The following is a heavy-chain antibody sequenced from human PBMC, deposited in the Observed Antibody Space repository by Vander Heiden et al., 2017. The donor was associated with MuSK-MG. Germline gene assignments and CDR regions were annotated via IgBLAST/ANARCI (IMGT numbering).Heavy chain of an antibody. CDR3: ASLQDIVLMRYGAFDI. Sequence: QLQLQESGPGLVKPSETLSLICTVSGGSISSSGYYWGWIRQPPGKGLECIGSVYYSGSTYYNPSLKSRVTISVDTSKNQFSLKMTSVTAADTAVYYCASLQDIVLMRYGAFDIWGQGTMVTVSS. J-gene: IGHJ3*02. V-gene: IGHV4-39*07. CDR2: VYYSGST. CDR1: GGSISSSGYY. D-gene: IGHD2-8*01.